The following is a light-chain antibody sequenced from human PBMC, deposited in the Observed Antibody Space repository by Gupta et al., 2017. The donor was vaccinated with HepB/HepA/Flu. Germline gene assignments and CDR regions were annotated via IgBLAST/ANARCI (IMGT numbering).Light chain of an antibody. CDR2: LDSDGSH. J-gene: IGLJ2*01. CDR1: SGHSSYA. V-gene: IGLV4-69*01. CDR3: QTWGTGIVV. Sequence: QVVLTQSPSASASLGASVKLTCTLSSGHSSYAISWHQQQPEKGPRYLMKLDSDGSHSKGDGISDRFLGSSSGAERYLTISSLQSEDEADYYCQTWGTGIVVFGGGTKLTVL.